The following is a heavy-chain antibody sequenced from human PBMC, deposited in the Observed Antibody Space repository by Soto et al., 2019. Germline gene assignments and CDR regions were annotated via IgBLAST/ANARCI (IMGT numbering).Heavy chain of an antibody. J-gene: IGHJ5*02. D-gene: IGHD6-13*01. Sequence: ASVKVSCKASGYTFTSYGIHWVRQAPGQRLEWMGWINAANGDPKYSPKFQGRVTITRDTSASTAYMALSRLRSEDTAVYYCVRRHVSATGIDWFDPWGQGTLVTVSS. CDR3: VRRHVSATGIDWFDP. V-gene: IGHV1-3*01. CDR2: INAANGDP. CDR1: GYTFTSYG.